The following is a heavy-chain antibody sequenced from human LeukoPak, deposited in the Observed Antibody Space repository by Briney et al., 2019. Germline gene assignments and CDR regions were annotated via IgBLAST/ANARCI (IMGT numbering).Heavy chain of an antibody. CDR2: FDPEDGET. J-gene: IGHJ5*02. CDR3: ATLRTVTFRGPNSFDP. D-gene: IGHD4-17*01. Sequence: ASVKVSCKVSGYTLTELSMHWVRQAPGKGHEWMGGFDPEDGETIYAQKFQGRVTMTEDTSTDTAYMELSSLRSEDTAVYYCATLRTVTFRGPNSFDPWGQGTLVTVSS. V-gene: IGHV1-24*01. CDR1: GYTLTELS.